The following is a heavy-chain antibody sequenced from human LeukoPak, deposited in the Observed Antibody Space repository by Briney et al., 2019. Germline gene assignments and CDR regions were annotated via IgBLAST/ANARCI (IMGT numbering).Heavy chain of an antibody. Sequence: GGSLRLSCVASGFTFSSYEMNWVRQAPGKGLEWLSYIYNNGESIFYADSVKGRFTISRDNAKNSLYLQMSSLRAEDTAVYYCARERVHCGGDCLDYWGQGTLVTVSS. CDR3: ARERVHCGGDCLDY. CDR1: GFTFSSYE. D-gene: IGHD2-21*01. V-gene: IGHV3-48*03. CDR2: IYNNGESI. J-gene: IGHJ4*02.